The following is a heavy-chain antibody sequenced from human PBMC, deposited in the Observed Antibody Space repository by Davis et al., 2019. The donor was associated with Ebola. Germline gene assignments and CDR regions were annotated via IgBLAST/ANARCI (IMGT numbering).Heavy chain of an antibody. Sequence: PGGSLRLSCVVSGFSFDNSWMTWVRQAPGKGLEWVANMKGDGSLKNYVDSVKGRFTISRDNAKNTLFLQMNSLRADDTAVYYCARGVGGRAGYWGQGTLVTVSS. CDR2: MKGDGSLK. CDR1: GFSFDNSW. CDR3: ARGVGGRAGY. D-gene: IGHD5/OR15-5a*01. J-gene: IGHJ4*02. V-gene: IGHV3-7*01.